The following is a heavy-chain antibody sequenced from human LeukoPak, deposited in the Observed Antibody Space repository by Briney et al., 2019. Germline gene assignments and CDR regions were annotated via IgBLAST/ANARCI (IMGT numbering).Heavy chain of an antibody. CDR3: AKRACSGGSCYGDYYGMDV. J-gene: IGHJ6*02. CDR2: ISASGGST. V-gene: IGHV3-23*01. CDR1: GFTFSSYA. Sequence: GGSLRLSCAASGFTFSSYAMSWVRQAPGKGLEWVSGISASGGSTYYAGSVKGRFTISRDNSKNTLYLQMNSLRAEDTAVYYCAKRACSGGSCYGDYYGMDVWGQGTTVTVSS. D-gene: IGHD2-15*01.